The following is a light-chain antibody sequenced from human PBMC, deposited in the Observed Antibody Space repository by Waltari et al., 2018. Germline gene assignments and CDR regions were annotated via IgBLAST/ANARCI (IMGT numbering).Light chain of an antibody. CDR3: QQYNRWPPVT. V-gene: IGKV3-15*01. CDR2: DAS. J-gene: IGKJ5*01. CDR1: QSVSSN. Sequence: EIVMTQSPATLSVSPGETATLSSRASQSVSSNVAWYQKKPGQAPRLLFYDASPRATSIPARFRGSGSGTEFTLTLSSLQSEDFAVYYCQQYNRWPPVTFGHGTRLEI.